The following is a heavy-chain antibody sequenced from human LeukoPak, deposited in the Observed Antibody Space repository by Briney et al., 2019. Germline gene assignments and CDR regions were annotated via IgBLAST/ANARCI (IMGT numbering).Heavy chain of an antibody. V-gene: IGHV1-46*01. Sequence: ASVKVSCKASGYTFTSYYMHWVRQAPGQGLEWMGIINPSGGSTSYAQKFQGRVTMTEDTSTDTAYMELSSLRSEDTAVYYCATADSTTGAARPDYYYYMDVWGKGTTVTVSS. D-gene: IGHD6-6*01. J-gene: IGHJ6*03. CDR2: INPSGGST. CDR1: GYTFTSYY. CDR3: ATADSTTGAARPDYYYYMDV.